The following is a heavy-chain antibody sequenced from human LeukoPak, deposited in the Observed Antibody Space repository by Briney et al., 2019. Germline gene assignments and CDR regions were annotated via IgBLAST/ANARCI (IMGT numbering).Heavy chain of an antibody. V-gene: IGHV3-30-3*01. CDR3: AKDRSTNSYGNFDY. Sequence: GRSLRLSCAASGFTFSSYAMHWVRQAPGKGLEWVAVISYDGSNKYYADSVKGRFTISRDNSNNTLYLQMNSLRAEDTAVYYCAKDRSTNSYGNFDYWGQGTLVTVSS. CDR1: GFTFSSYA. J-gene: IGHJ4*02. CDR2: ISYDGSNK. D-gene: IGHD5-18*01.